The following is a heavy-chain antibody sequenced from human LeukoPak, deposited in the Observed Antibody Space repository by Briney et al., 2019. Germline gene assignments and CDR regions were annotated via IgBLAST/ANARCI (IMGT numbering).Heavy chain of an antibody. J-gene: IGHJ1*01. CDR3: ARVSYDFWSGYYRPVEYFQH. CDR2: INHSGST. V-gene: IGHV4-34*01. D-gene: IGHD3-3*01. CDR1: GGSFSGYY. Sequence: SETLSLTCAVYGGSFSGYYWSWIRQPPGKGLEWIGEINHSGSTNYNPSLKSRVTISVDTSKNQFSLKLSSMTAADTAVYYCARVSYDFWSGYYRPVEYFQHWGQGTLVTVSS.